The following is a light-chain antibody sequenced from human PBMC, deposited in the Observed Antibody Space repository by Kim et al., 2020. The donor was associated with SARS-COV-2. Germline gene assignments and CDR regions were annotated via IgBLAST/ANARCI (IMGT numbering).Light chain of an antibody. Sequence: SYELTQPPSVSVYPGQTASITCSGDKLGDKYACWYQQKPGQSPVLVIYKVSKRTAGIPERFSGPNTGYIVTLTISGTQATDEADYYCQAWDSGTVVFGGG. CDR3: QAWDSGTVV. J-gene: IGLJ2*01. CDR1: KLGDKY. CDR2: KVS. V-gene: IGLV3-1*01.